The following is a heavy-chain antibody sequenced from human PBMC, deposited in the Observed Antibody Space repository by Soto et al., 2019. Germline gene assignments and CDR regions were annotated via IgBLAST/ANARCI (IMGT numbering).Heavy chain of an antibody. Sequence: ASVKVSCKASGGTFSSYAISWVRQAPGQGLEWMGGIIPIFGTANYAQKFQGRVTITADESTSTAYMELSSLRSEDTAVYYCARGATMDVLLWFGEAGNNYYYYGMDVWGQGTTVTVSS. J-gene: IGHJ6*02. CDR2: IIPIFGTA. CDR3: ARGATMDVLLWFGEAGNNYYYYGMDV. D-gene: IGHD3-10*01. V-gene: IGHV1-69*13. CDR1: GGTFSSYA.